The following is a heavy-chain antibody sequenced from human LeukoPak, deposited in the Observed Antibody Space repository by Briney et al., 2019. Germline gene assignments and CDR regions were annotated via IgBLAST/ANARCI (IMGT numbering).Heavy chain of an antibody. J-gene: IGHJ6*02. Sequence: GESLKISCQGSEYSFGSQWIGWVRQMPGKGLEWMGIIYPPDSDSRYSPSFQGHVTISADKATSTAYLQWGSLRASDTAIYYCATVIIEGNYGGYYGLDVWGQGTTVIVSS. V-gene: IGHV5-51*01. D-gene: IGHD3-10*01. CDR2: IYPPDSDS. CDR3: ATVIIEGNYGGYYGLDV. CDR1: EYSFGSQW.